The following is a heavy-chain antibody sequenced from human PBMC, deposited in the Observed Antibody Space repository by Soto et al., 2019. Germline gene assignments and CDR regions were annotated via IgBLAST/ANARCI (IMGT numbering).Heavy chain of an antibody. D-gene: IGHD3-16*01. J-gene: IGHJ4*02. CDR1: GGTFSSYT. CDR3: ARQWGDYVCDY. CDR2: IIPILGIA. V-gene: IGHV1-69*02. Sequence: ASVKVSCKASGGTFSSYTISWVRQAPGQGLEWMGRIIPILGIANYAQKFQGRVTITADKSTSTAYMELSSLRSEDTAVYYCARQWGDYVCDYWGQGTLVTVSS.